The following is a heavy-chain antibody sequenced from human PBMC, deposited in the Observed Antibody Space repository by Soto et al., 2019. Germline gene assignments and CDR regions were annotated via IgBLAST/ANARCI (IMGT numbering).Heavy chain of an antibody. J-gene: IGHJ4*02. V-gene: IGHV4-59*08. CDR1: GGSISNFY. Sequence: SETLSLTCTVSGGSISNFYWSWIRQPPGKGLEWIGYIYYSGSTNYNPSLKSRVTISVDTSKNQFSLKLSSVTAADTAVYFCARRYGGNLDYWGQRTLVTGSS. D-gene: IGHD1-26*01. CDR3: ARRYGGNLDY. CDR2: IYYSGST.